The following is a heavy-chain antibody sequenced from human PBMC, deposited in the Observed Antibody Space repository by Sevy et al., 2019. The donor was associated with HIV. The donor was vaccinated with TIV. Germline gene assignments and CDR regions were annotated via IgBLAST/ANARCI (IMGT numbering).Heavy chain of an antibody. V-gene: IGHV1-2*06. CDR2: INPNSGGT. J-gene: IGHJ6*02. D-gene: IGHD6-6*01. Sequence: ASVKVSCKASGYTFTGYYMHWVRQAPGHGLEWMGRINPNSGGTNYAQKFQGRVTMTRDTSISTAYMELSRLRSDDTAVYYCAREKLGEQLVYYYYYGMDVWGQGTTVTVSS. CDR1: GYTFTGYY. CDR3: AREKLGEQLVYYYYYGMDV.